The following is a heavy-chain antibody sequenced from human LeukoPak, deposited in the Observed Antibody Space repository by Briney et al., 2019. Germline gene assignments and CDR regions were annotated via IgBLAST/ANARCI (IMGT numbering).Heavy chain of an antibody. CDR1: GFTFSSYE. V-gene: IGHV3-48*03. J-gene: IGHJ4*02. Sequence: GGSLRLSCAASGFTFSSYEMNWIRQAPGKGLEWVSYISSSGSTIYYADSVKGRFTISRDNAKNSLYLQMNSLRAEDTAVYYCARSWARSGYYGAYYFDYWGQGTLVTVSS. D-gene: IGHD3-22*01. CDR3: ARSWARSGYYGAYYFDY. CDR2: ISSSGSTI.